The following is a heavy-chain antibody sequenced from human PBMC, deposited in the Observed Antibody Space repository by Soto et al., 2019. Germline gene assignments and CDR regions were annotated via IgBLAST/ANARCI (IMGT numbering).Heavy chain of an antibody. J-gene: IGHJ4*02. D-gene: IGHD5-18*01. CDR3: ARHVDTAMVDY. CDR2: IYPGDSDT. CDR1: GYSFTSYC. V-gene: IGHV5-51*01. Sequence: LGESLKISCKVSGYSFTSYCIGWVRQMPGKGLEWMGIIYPGDSDTRYSPSFQGQVTISADKSISTAYLQWSSLKASDTAMYYCARHVDTAMVDYWGQGTLVTVSS.